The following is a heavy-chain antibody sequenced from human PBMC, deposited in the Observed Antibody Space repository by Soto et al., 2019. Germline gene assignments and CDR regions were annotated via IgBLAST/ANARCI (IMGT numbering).Heavy chain of an antibody. Sequence: EVQLVESGGGLVKPGGSLRLSCAASGFTFSTYTMNWVRQAPGKGLEWVSSISSDTSYIYYADSAKGRFTISRDNADNSLYLRMNSLRVADTAVYCCARRSGSRDYDTGGYSTFDYWGQGTLVTVSS. CDR1: GFTFSTYT. CDR2: ISSDTSYI. J-gene: IGHJ4*02. CDR3: ARRSGSRDYDTGGYSTFDY. D-gene: IGHD3-22*01. V-gene: IGHV3-21*02.